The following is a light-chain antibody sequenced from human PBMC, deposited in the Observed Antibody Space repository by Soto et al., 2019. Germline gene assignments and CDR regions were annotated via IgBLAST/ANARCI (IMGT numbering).Light chain of an antibody. CDR1: QSVSSSN. J-gene: IGKJ5*01. V-gene: IGKV3-15*01. Sequence: EFVLAQSPGTLSLSPGERATLSCRASQSVSSSNLTWYQQKPGQAPRLLIYDASTRATGIPARFSGSGSGTEFTLTISGLQSEDFAVYYCQQYHSWPPITFGQGTRLEIK. CDR3: QQYHSWPPIT. CDR2: DAS.